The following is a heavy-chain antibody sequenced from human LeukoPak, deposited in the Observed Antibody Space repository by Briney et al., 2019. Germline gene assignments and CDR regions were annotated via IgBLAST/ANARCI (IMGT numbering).Heavy chain of an antibody. CDR2: IYHGGST. CDR3: ARGGYDSSGYSGYFFGF. CDR1: GPSISTGCYS. D-gene: IGHD3-22*01. Sequence: ASETLSLTCVVSGPSISTGCYSWSWIRHPPGKALEGTRYIYHGGSTFYNPSLESRVTISVDASMNQFSLKMNAVTAADTAVYYCARGGYDSSGYSGYFFGFWGQGTGVTVSA. V-gene: IGHV4-30-2*01. J-gene: IGHJ4*02.